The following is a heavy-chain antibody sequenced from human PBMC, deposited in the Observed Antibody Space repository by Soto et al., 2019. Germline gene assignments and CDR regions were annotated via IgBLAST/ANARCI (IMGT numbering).Heavy chain of an antibody. Sequence: ASETLSLTCAVYGGSFSGYYWSWIRQPPGKGLEWIGEINHSGSTNYNPSLKSRVTISVDTSKNQFSLKLSSVTAADTAVYYCARDPHCSGGSCYSFDYWGQGTLVTVSS. CDR1: GGSFSGYY. J-gene: IGHJ4*02. D-gene: IGHD2-15*01. CDR3: ARDPHCSGGSCYSFDY. V-gene: IGHV4-34*01. CDR2: INHSGST.